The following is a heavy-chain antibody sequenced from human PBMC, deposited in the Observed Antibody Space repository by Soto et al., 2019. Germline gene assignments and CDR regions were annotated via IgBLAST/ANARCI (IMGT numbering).Heavy chain of an antibody. CDR1: GFTFNNFA. CDR2: ITSSSDTI. V-gene: IGHV3-48*02. Sequence: GSLRLSCAASGFTFNNFAMNWVRQAPGRGLEWVAYITSSSDTIYYSDSVKGRFTISRDNGKNSLFLQMNSLRDEDTVVFYCARVVVVIPPGYYYAMDVWGQGTTVTVSS. CDR3: ARVVVVIPPGYYYAMDV. D-gene: IGHD3-22*01. J-gene: IGHJ6*02.